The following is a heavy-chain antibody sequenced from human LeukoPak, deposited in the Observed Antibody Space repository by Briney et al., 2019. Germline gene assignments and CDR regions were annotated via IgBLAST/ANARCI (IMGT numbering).Heavy chain of an antibody. J-gene: IGHJ4*02. CDR2: IYTSGGA. Sequence: SEALSLTCTVSGGSISSYYWSWIRQPAGKGLEWIGRIYTSGGANYNPSLKSRVTMSVDTSKNQFSLKLSSVTAADTAVYYCAREQQLVRGQVFTDYWGQGTLVTVSS. CDR3: AREQQLVRGQVFTDY. D-gene: IGHD6-13*01. V-gene: IGHV4-4*07. CDR1: GGSISSYY.